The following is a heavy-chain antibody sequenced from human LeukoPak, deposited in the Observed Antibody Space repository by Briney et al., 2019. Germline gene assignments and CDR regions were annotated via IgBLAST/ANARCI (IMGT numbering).Heavy chain of an antibody. CDR2: ISPDGTKD. CDR3: AKDSAIRFLEWLFRDFDY. J-gene: IGHJ4*02. CDR1: GFTFGSYA. V-gene: IGHV3-30-3*01. D-gene: IGHD3-3*01. Sequence: GGSLRLSCAASGFTFGSYAMHWVRHSPGKGLEWVALISPDGTKDYYPDSVKGRFTISRDNSKNTLYLQMNSLRADDTAVYYCAKDSAIRFLEWLFRDFDYWGQGTLVTVSS.